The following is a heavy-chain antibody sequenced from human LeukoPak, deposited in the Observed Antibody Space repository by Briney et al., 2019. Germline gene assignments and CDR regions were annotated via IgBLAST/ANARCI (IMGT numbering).Heavy chain of an antibody. J-gene: IGHJ4*02. CDR3: ARGGSHYYDSSGYLPRDY. CDR1: GGTFSSYA. Sequence: ASVKVSCKASGGTFSSYAISWVRQAPGQGLEWMGWISAYNGNTNYAQKLQGRVTMTTGTSTSTAYMELRGLRSDDTAVYYCARGGSHYYDSSGYLPRDYWGQGTLVTVSS. V-gene: IGHV1-18*01. D-gene: IGHD3-22*01. CDR2: ISAYNGNT.